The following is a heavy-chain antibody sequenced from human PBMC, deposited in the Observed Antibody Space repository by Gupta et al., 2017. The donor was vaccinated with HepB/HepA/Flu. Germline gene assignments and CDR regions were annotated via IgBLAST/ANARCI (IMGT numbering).Heavy chain of an antibody. V-gene: IGHV4-30-4*01. CDR1: GGSISRGDHY. D-gene: IGHD2-15*01. J-gene: IGHJ6*02. CDR2: IYHTGST. CDR3: ARGTRYCSGNTCPVGDPDYALDG. Sequence: QVQLQESGPGLVKPSPTLSLTCSVSGGSISRGDHYWSWIRQPPGKGLEWIGYIYHTGSTYYNPSLGRRINIAGDRAKKQFSLKLTSVTAADTAVDFGARGTRYCSGNTCPVGDPDYALDGGGQGTTVTVSS.